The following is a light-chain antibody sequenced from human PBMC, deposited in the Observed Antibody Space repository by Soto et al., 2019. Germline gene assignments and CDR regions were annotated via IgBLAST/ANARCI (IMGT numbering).Light chain of an antibody. Sequence: QSVLTQPASVSGSPGQSITISCTGTSSDVGAYNYVSWYRQHPGKAPKLLIFEVSSRPSGVSNRFSGSKSGSTASLTISGLQAEDEADYYCSSYADSDTLYVFGTGTKVTVI. CDR2: EVS. CDR1: SSDVGAYNY. V-gene: IGLV2-14*01. J-gene: IGLJ1*01. CDR3: SSYADSDTLYV.